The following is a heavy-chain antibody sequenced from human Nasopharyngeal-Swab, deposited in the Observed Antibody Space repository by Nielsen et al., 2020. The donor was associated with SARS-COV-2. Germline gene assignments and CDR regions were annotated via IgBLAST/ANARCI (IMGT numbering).Heavy chain of an antibody. Sequence: VGQAPGKGLEWVSAISGSGGSTYYADSVKGRFTISRDNSKNTLYLQMNSLRAEDTAVYYCAKGPLADYWGQGTLVTVSS. CDR2: ISGSGGST. D-gene: IGHD3-3*02. CDR3: AKGPLADY. J-gene: IGHJ4*02. V-gene: IGHV3-23*01.